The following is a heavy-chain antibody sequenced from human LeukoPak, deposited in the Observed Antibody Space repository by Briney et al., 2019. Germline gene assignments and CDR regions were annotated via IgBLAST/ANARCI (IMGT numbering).Heavy chain of an antibody. CDR1: GFTVSSNY. Sequence: GGSLRLSCAASGFTVSSNYMSWVRQAPGKGLEWVGRIKSKTDGGTTDYAAPVKGRFTISREDSKNTLYLQMNRLKTEDTAVYYCTTYVGAYSNWGDYYYYYMDVWGKGTTVTVSS. CDR3: TTYVGAYSNWGDYYYYYMDV. D-gene: IGHD4-11*01. J-gene: IGHJ6*03. CDR2: IKSKTDGGTT. V-gene: IGHV3-15*01.